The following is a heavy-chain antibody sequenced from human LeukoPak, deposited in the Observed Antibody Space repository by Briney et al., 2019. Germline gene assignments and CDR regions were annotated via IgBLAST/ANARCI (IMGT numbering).Heavy chain of an antibody. CDR1: GFTFSNYG. CDR2: ISSRSNTI. CDR3: ARVGIGRYSFDS. V-gene: IGHV3-48*04. Sequence: GGSLRLSCATSGFTFSNYGMNWVRQAPGKGLEWLSYISSRSNTIYYADSVKGRFTISRDNAKNSLYLQMNSLRAEDTAVYYCARVGIGRYSFDSWGQGTLVTVSS. J-gene: IGHJ4*02. D-gene: IGHD1-26*01.